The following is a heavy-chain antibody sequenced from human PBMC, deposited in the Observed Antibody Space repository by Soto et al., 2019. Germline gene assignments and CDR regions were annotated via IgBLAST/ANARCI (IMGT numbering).Heavy chain of an antibody. CDR3: AYSSWSQVGYYYYYGMDV. D-gene: IGHD6-13*01. J-gene: IGHJ6*02. Sequence: GGSLRLSCAASGFTFSSYAMSWVRQAPGKGLEWVSAISGSGGRTYYADSVKGRFTISRDNSKNTLYLQMNSLRAEDTAVYYCAYSSWSQVGYYYYYGMDVWGQGTTVTVSS. CDR2: ISGSGGRT. CDR1: GFTFSSYA. V-gene: IGHV3-23*01.